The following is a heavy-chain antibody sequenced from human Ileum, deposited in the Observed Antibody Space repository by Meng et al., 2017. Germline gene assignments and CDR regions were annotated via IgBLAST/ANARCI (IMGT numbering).Heavy chain of an antibody. CDR1: GITFSDYY. CDR2: ISNSGSNI. Sequence: VEFRGSLVKPRGCLRLSCAASGITFSDYYMSWIRQAPGKGREWVSYISNSGSNIYYVDSVKGRFSISRDNAKNSLYLQMISLRAEDTAVYYCATLSYSSLGYWGQGTLVTVSS. CDR3: ATLSYSSLGY. D-gene: IGHD1-26*01. V-gene: IGHV3-11*01. J-gene: IGHJ4*02.